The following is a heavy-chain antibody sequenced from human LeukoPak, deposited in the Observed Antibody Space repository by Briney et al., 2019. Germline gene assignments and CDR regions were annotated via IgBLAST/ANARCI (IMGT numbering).Heavy chain of an antibody. CDR2: IYYSGST. CDR3: ARGAYDKGVWHFQH. V-gene: IGHV4-59*01. Sequence: SETLSLTCTVSGGSISSYYWSWIRQPPGKGLEWIGYIYYSGSTNYNPSLKSRVTISVDTSKNQFSLKLSSVTAADTAVYYCARGAYDKGVWHFQHWGQGTLVTVSS. CDR1: GGSISSYY. D-gene: IGHD3-22*01. J-gene: IGHJ1*01.